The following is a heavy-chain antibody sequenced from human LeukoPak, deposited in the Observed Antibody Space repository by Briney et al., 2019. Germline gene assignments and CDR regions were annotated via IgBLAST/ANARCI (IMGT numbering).Heavy chain of an antibody. CDR1: GDSFKNYY. V-gene: IGHV4-34*01. J-gene: IGHJ5*02. CDR2: INHGGLT. D-gene: IGHD6-13*01. Sequence: PSETLSLTCAVYGDSFKNYYWTWIRQSPEKGLEWIGEINHGGLTSYNPSLESRLTLLVDTSKNQFSLNLSSVTAADTAVYYCARHAKITPYSSSWYRRWFDPWGQGTLVTVSS. CDR3: ARHAKITPYSSSWYRRWFDP.